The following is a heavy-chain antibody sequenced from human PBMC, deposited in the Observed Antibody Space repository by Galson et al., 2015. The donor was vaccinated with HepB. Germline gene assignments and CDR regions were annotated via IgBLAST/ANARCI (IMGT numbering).Heavy chain of an antibody. V-gene: IGHV1-69*10. Sequence: SVKVSCKASGDSFSIYAMSWVRQAPEQGLEWMGGISPILGIPNHAQKFQDRVTITADKSTGTAFMELSSLRSEDTAVYYCARADDFWSGYRDAGTSRWFDSWGQGTLVIVSS. CDR1: GDSFSIYA. J-gene: IGHJ5*01. CDR2: ISPILGIP. CDR3: ARADDFWSGYRDAGTSRWFDS. D-gene: IGHD3-3*01.